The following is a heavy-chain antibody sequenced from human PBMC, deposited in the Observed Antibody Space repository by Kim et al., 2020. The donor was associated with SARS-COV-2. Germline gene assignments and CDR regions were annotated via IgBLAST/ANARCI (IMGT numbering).Heavy chain of an antibody. CDR2: ISAYNGNT. CDR3: ARDFGGLLWFGESRYYYYGMDV. D-gene: IGHD3-10*01. J-gene: IGHJ6*02. Sequence: ASVKVSCKASGYTFTSYGISWVRQAPGQGLEWMGWISAYNGNTNYAQKLQGRVTMTTDTSTSTAYMELRSLRSDDTAVYYCARDFGGLLWFGESRYYYYGMDVWGQGTTVTVSS. CDR1: GYTFTSYG. V-gene: IGHV1-18*01.